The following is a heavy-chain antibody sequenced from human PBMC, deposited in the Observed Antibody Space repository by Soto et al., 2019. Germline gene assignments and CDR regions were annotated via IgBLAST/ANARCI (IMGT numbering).Heavy chain of an antibody. CDR2: IYYSGST. CDR3: ARAGAAARPFYY. Sequence: SETLSLTCTVSGGSISSYYWSWIRQPPGKGLEWIGYIYYSGSTNYSPSLKSRVTISLDTSKNQFSLKLSSVTAADTAVYYCARAGAAARPFYYWGQGTLVTVSS. V-gene: IGHV4-59*01. D-gene: IGHD6-6*01. CDR1: GGSISSYY. J-gene: IGHJ4*02.